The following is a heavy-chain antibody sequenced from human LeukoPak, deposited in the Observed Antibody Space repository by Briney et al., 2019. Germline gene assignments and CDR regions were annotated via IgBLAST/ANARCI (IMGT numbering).Heavy chain of an antibody. D-gene: IGHD3-3*01. CDR2: ISGSGGST. J-gene: IGHJ6*02. V-gene: IGHV3-23*01. Sequence: PGGSLRLSCAASGFTFSSYAMSWVRQAPGKGLEWVSAISGSGGSTYYADSVKGRFTISRDNSKNTLYLQMNSLRAEDTAVYYCAKVPNSDFWSGYNYYGIDVCGQGTTVTVAS. CDR3: AKVPNSDFWSGYNYYGIDV. CDR1: GFTFSSYA.